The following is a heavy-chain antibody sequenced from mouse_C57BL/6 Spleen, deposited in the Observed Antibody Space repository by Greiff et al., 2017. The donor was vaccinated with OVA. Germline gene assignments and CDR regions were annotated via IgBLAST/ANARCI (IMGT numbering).Heavy chain of an antibody. D-gene: IGHD4-1*01. V-gene: IGHV1-4*01. CDR2: INPSSGYT. J-gene: IGHJ2*01. CDR3: ARDWDRCDYFDY. CDR1: GYTFTSYT. Sequence: VQLQQSGAELARPGASVKMSCKASGYTFTSYTMHWVKQRPGQGLEWIGYINPSSGYTKYNQKFKDKATLTADKSSSTAYMQLSSLTSEDSAVYYCARDWDRCDYFDYWGQGTTLTVSS.